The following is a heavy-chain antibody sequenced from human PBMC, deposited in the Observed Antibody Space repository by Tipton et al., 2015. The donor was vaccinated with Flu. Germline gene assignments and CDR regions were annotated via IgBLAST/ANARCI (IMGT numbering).Heavy chain of an antibody. CDR2: THYSARS. CDR1: GGSISSYY. CDR3: ARAHTMHSSQPPFAFDI. Sequence: TLSLTCSVSGGSISSYYWSWIRQPPGKGPEWIGYTHYSARSNYNPSFKSRVAISVDTSKNQLSLKLSSVTAADTAVYFCARAHTMHSSQPPFAFDIWGQGTMVSVAS. V-gene: IGHV4-59*12. J-gene: IGHJ3*02.